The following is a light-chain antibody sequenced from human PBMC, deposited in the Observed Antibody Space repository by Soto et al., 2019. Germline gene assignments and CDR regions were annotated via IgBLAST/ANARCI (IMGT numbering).Light chain of an antibody. CDR1: QNIRTW. CDR2: DAS. V-gene: IGKV1-5*01. J-gene: IGKJ5*01. CDR3: QKYNDYST. Sequence: EIQMTQSPSTLSASVGDRVTITCRASQNIRTWLAWYQQKPGHPPRLLISDASSLQSGVPSRFSGSGSGTEFTLTISSLHPDDFATYYCQKYNDYSTFGQGTRLEIK.